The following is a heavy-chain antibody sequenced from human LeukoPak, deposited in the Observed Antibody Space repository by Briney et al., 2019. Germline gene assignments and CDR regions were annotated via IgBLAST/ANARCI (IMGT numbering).Heavy chain of an antibody. CDR2: MNPNSGNT. D-gene: IGHD2-2*01. J-gene: IGHJ5*02. V-gene: IGHV1-8*01. CDR1: GYTFTSYD. Sequence: GASVNVSCKASGYTFTSYDINWVRQATGQGLEWMGWMNPNSGNTGYAQKFQGRVTMTRNTSISTAYMELSSLRSEDTAVYYCARGNIVVVPAAEDWFDPWGQGTLVTVSS. CDR3: ARGNIVVVPAAEDWFDP.